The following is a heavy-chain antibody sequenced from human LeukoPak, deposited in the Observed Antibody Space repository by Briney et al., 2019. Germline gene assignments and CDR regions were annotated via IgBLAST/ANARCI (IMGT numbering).Heavy chain of an antibody. D-gene: IGHD3-16*02. V-gene: IGHV3-30-3*01. CDR2: ISYDGSNK. CDR3: ASGSRDYVWGSYRHLDY. CDR1: GFTFSSYA. J-gene: IGHJ4*02. Sequence: GGSLRLSCAASGFTFSSYAMRWVRQAPGKGLEWVAVISYDGSNKYYADSVKGRFTISRDNSKNTLYLQMNSLRAEDTAVYYCASGSRDYVWGSYRHLDYWGQGTLVTVSS.